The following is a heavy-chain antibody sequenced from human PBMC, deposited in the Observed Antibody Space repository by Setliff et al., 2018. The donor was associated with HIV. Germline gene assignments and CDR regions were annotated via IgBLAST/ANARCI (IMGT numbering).Heavy chain of an antibody. Sequence: EASVKVSCKASGFTFTSSAVQWVRQARGQRLEWIGWIVVGSGNTNYAQKFQERVTITRDMSTSTAYMELSSLRSEDTAVYYCAAEGATDWVSDAFDIWGQGTMVTVSS. CDR1: GFTFTSSA. V-gene: IGHV1-58*01. J-gene: IGHJ3*02. D-gene: IGHD1-26*01. CDR2: IVVGSGNT. CDR3: AAEGATDWVSDAFDI.